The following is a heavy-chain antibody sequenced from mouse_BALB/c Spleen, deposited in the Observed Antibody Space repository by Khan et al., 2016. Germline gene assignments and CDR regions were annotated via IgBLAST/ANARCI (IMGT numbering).Heavy chain of an antibody. CDR3: ERHPPDYYGSSYYDC. J-gene: IGHJ2*01. D-gene: IGHD1-1*01. V-gene: IGHV5-12-2*01. CDR2: ISIGGDST. Sequence: EVELVESGGGLVQPGGSLKLSCEASGFTFDSYTMSWVRQTPEKRLEWVAYISIGGDSTSYSDTVKGRFTISRDNASSTVYMQMSSLKYEDTAMXSCERHPPDYYGSSYYDCWRQGTTPAVSS. CDR1: GFTFDSYT.